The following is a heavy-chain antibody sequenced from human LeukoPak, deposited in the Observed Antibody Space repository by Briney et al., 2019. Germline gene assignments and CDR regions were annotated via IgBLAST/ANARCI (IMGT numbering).Heavy chain of an antibody. J-gene: IGHJ4*02. CDR3: ARDYDSSGSISQGEFDY. D-gene: IGHD3-22*01. CDR2: IVVGSGNT. CDR1: GFTFTSSA. Sequence: SVKVSCKASGFTFTSSAMQWVRQARGQRLEWIGWIVVGSGNTNYAQKFQERVTITRDMSTSTAYMELSSLRSEDTAVYYCARDYDSSGSISQGEFDYWGQGTLVTVSS. V-gene: IGHV1-58*02.